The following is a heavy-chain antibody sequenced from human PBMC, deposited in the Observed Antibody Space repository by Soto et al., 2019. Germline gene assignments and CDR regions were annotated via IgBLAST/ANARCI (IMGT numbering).Heavy chain of an antibody. D-gene: IGHD3-3*01. J-gene: IGHJ5*02. V-gene: IGHV4-4*07. CDR1: GCAISTYF. Sequence: GSLSLTCTVSGCAISTYFWTWIRQTAGKGLEWIGRIYSSGSTKYNPALQSRVTMSLDTSNNQFSLRLTSVTAADTAVYYCARGQRFSDWFDPWGQGTLVNVS. CDR2: IYSSGST. CDR3: ARGQRFSDWFDP.